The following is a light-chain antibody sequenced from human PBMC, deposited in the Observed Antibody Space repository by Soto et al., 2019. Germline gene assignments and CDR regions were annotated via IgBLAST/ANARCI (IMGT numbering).Light chain of an antibody. CDR3: QQYYSTPPT. V-gene: IGKV4-1*01. Sequence: DIVMTQSPDSLAVSLGERATINCKSSQSVLYSSNNKNYLAWYQQKPGQPPKLLIYWASTRESGVPDRFSGSGYGKDFTLTISSLQAEDVAVYYCQQYYSTPPTFGQGTKVEIK. CDR1: QSVLYSSNNKNY. J-gene: IGKJ1*01. CDR2: WAS.